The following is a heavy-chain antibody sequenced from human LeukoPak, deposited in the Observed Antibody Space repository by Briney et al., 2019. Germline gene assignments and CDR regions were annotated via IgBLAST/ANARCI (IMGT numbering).Heavy chain of an antibody. Sequence: GGSLRLSCAASGFTFNNYGMHWVRQAPGKGLEWVAFIRYNGNNQYYADSVKGRFTISRDNSKNTLYLQMNSLRVEDTAVYYCAKADYYDGSGHGVFQYWGQGTLVTVSS. V-gene: IGHV3-30*02. CDR1: GFTFNNYG. CDR3: AKADYYDGSGHGVFQY. D-gene: IGHD3-22*01. J-gene: IGHJ1*01. CDR2: IRYNGNNQ.